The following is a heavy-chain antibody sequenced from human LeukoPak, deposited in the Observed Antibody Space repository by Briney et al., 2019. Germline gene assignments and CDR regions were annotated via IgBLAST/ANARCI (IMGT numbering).Heavy chain of an antibody. J-gene: IGHJ4*02. CDR1: GFTFSSYG. CDR2: IRYDGSNK. CDR3: AKEEQWLVGE. Sequence: GGSLRLSCAASGFTFSSYGMHWVRQAPGKGLEWVAFIRYDGSNKYYADSVKGRFTISRDNSRNTLYLQMNSLRAEDTAVYYCAKEEQWLVGEWGQGTLVTVSS. D-gene: IGHD6-19*01. V-gene: IGHV3-30*02.